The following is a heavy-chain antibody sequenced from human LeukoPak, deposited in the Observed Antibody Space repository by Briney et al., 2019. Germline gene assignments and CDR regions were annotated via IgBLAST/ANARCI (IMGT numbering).Heavy chain of an antibody. CDR1: GFTFSSYA. D-gene: IGHD6-19*01. V-gene: IGHV3-23*01. CDR3: AKGVRDSRGWYYFDY. Sequence: GGSLRLSCAASGFTFSSYAMSGVRQAPGKGLEWVSAISGSGGSTYYADSVKGRFTISRDNSKNTLYLQMNSLRAEDTAVYYRAKGVRDSRGWYYFDYWGQGTLVTVSS. J-gene: IGHJ4*02. CDR2: ISGSGGST.